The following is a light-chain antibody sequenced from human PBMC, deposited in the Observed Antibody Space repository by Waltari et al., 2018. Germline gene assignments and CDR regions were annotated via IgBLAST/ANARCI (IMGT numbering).Light chain of an antibody. Sequence: QSVLTQPPSASGTPGQRVTTSCSGSSSNIGFNTVSWYQQVPGAAPRILMYTDNQRPSGVPDRFSGSKSGSSASLAISGLRPEDEADYYCAAWDDNLNGWAFGGGTKVTVL. CDR3: AAWDDNLNGWA. V-gene: IGLV1-44*01. CDR2: TDN. J-gene: IGLJ3*02. CDR1: SSNIGFNT.